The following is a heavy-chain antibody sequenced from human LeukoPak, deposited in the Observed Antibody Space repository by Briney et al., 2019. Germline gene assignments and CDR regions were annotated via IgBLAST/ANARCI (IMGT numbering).Heavy chain of an antibody. CDR2: IYTSGST. Sequence: SETLSLTCTVSGGSISSYYWSWIRQPAGKGLERIGRIYTSGSTNYNPSLKSRVTMSVDTSKNQFSLKLSSVTAADTAVYYCARDQGSSWYVDAFDIWGQGTMVTVSS. J-gene: IGHJ3*02. CDR1: GGSISSYY. CDR3: ARDQGSSWYVDAFDI. D-gene: IGHD6-13*01. V-gene: IGHV4-4*07.